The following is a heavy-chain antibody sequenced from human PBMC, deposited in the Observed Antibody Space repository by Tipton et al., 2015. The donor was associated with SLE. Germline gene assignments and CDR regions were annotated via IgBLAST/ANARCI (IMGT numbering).Heavy chain of an antibody. CDR3: AKDYNHDNADYN. Sequence: QLVQSGAEVKKPGASVKVSCNASGYTFTSYGITWVRQQAPGQGLEWMGSISAYGGNTNLPQKFQDRVTMTRDTSTTTAFLELRSLRSDDTAVYYCAKDYNHDNADYNWGQGTLVIVSS. V-gene: IGHV1-18*01. D-gene: IGHD4-17*01. J-gene: IGHJ4*02. CDR1: GYTFTSYG. CDR2: ISAYGGNT.